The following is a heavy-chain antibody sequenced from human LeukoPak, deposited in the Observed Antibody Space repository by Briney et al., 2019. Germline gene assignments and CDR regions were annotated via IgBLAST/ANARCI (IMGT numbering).Heavy chain of an antibody. CDR3: VSFYETY. CDR2: INSDGGWT. CDR1: GNYW. J-gene: IGHJ4*02. V-gene: IGHV3-74*01. Sequence: PGGSLRLSCAASGNYWMHWVRQAPGKGLVWVSHINSDGGWTSYADSVKGRFTISKDNAKNTVYLQMNNLRAEDTAVYYCVSFYETYWGRGTQVTVSS. D-gene: IGHD2-2*01.